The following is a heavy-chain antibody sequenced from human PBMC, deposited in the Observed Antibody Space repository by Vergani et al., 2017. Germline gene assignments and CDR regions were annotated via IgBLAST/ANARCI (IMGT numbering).Heavy chain of an antibody. CDR1: GYSFTSYW. CDR3: ARHEWQDAFDI. CDR2: IYPGDSDN. D-gene: IGHD3-3*01. Sequence: EVQLVPSGAEVKKPGESLKISCKGCGYSFTSYWIGWGRQMPGKGLGWMGIIYPGDSDNRYSPSFQGQVTISADKSISTAYLQWGSLKASDTAMYYCARHEWQDAFDIWGQGTMVTVSS. J-gene: IGHJ3*02. V-gene: IGHV5-51*01.